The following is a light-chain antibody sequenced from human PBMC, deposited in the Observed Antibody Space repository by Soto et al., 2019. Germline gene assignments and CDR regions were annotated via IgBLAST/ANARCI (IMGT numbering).Light chain of an antibody. CDR1: QSVSSY. J-gene: IGKJ4*01. V-gene: IGKV3-11*01. CDR2: DAS. CDR3: QQRSNWLLT. Sequence: EIVLTQSPATPSLSPGERATLSCRASQSVSSYLAWYQQKPGQAPRLLIYDASNRATGIPARFSGSGSGTDFTLTISSLEPEDFAVYYCQQRSNWLLTFGGGTKVEMK.